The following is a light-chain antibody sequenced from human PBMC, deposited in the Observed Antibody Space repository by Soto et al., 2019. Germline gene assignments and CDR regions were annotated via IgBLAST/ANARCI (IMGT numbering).Light chain of an antibody. V-gene: IGKV3-20*01. CDR1: QSVSSSY. CDR3: QQYGSSPRT. J-gene: IGKJ2*01. CDR2: GAS. Sequence: EIVLTQSPGTLSLSPGERATLSCRASQSVSSSYLAWYQQKPGQAPRLLIYGASSRATGIPHRFTGSASGTDFTLTISRLEPEDSAVYYSQQYGSSPRTFRQGTKLEIK.